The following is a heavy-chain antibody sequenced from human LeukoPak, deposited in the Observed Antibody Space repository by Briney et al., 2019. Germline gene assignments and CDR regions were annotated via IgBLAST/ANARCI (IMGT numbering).Heavy chain of an antibody. CDR2: ISYDGSNK. V-gene: IGHV3-30*04. Sequence: GGSLRLSCAASGFTFSSYAMHWVRQAPGKGLEWVAVISYDGSNKYYADSVKGRFTISRDNAKNSLYLQMNSLRAEDTAVYYCARVGVRGVEFDPWGQGTLVTVSS. J-gene: IGHJ5*02. CDR3: ARVGVRGVEFDP. D-gene: IGHD3-10*01. CDR1: GFTFSSYA.